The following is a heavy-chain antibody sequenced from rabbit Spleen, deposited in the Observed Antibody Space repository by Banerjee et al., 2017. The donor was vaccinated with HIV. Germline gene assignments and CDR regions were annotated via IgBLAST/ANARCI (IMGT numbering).Heavy chain of an antibody. V-gene: IGHV1S40*01. CDR2: IYIGGGST. CDR3: ARGSGDVGWGYLI. D-gene: IGHD2-1*01. CDR1: GFDLSSYYY. Sequence: QSLEESGGDLVKPGASLTLTCTASGFDLSSYYYMCWVRQAPGKGLEWIACIYIGGGSTFYASWANGRFTISKTSSTMVTLQMTSLTVADTATYYCARGSGDVGWGYLIWGPGTLVTVS. J-gene: IGHJ2*01.